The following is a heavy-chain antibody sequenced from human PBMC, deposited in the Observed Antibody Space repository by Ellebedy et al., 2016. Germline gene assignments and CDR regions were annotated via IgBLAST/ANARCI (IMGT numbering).Heavy chain of an antibody. V-gene: IGHV3-23*01. CDR3: RQGHYADL. CDR1: GFTFSNYF. J-gene: IGHJ4*02. Sequence: GESLKIPXATSGFTFSNYFMTWVRQAPGKGLEWVATISAGSDATRLADSVKGRFTISRDSSKNSVYLRMNNLRVEDTAVYYCRQGHYADLWGQGTLVTVSS. D-gene: IGHD4-17*01. CDR2: ISAGSDAT.